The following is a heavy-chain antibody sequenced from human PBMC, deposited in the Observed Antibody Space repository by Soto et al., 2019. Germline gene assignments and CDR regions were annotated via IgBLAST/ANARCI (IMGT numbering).Heavy chain of an antibody. CDR2: IYYSGST. J-gene: IGHJ3*02. CDR1: GGSISSGDYY. CDR3: ASYGGNSKNAFDI. V-gene: IGHV4-30-4*01. Sequence: LTCTVSGGSISSGDYYWSWIRQPPGKGLEWIGYIYYSGSTYYNPSLKSRVTISVDTSKNQFSLKLSSVTAADTAVYYCASYGGNSKNAFDIWGQGTMVTASS. D-gene: IGHD2-21*02.